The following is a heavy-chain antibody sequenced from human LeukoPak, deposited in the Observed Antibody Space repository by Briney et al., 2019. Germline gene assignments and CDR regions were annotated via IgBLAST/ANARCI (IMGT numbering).Heavy chain of an antibody. CDR3: ASQDSYGGNSVFDY. D-gene: IGHD4-23*01. CDR2: IYYSGST. CDR1: GGSISSSSYY. Sequence: NPSETLSLTCTVSGGSISSSSYYWGCIRQPPGKGLEWIGSIYYSGSTYYNPSLKSRVTISVDTSKNQFSLKLSSVTAADTAVYYCASQDSYGGNSVFDYWGQGTLVTVSS. J-gene: IGHJ4*02. V-gene: IGHV4-39*07.